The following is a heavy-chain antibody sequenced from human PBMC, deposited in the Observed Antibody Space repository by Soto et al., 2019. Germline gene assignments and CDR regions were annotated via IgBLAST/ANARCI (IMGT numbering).Heavy chain of an antibody. CDR2: NRNKAINYAT. Sequence: EVQLVQSGGGLVQPGGSLRLSCAASGFTFSDYYMDWVRRAPGKGLEWVGRNRNKAINYATEYAASLKGRVTFSRDDSENSLYLQMNSLETEDTAVYWCTREKRYYNNLTSFYFDNWGQGTLVTVSS. D-gene: IGHD3-10*01. CDR3: TREKRYYNNLTSFYFDN. CDR1: GFTFSDYY. J-gene: IGHJ4*02. V-gene: IGHV3-72*01.